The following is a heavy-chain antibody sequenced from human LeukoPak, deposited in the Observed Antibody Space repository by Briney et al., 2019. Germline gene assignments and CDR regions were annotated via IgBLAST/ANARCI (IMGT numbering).Heavy chain of an antibody. CDR1: GLTFKNYA. V-gene: IGHV3-23*01. D-gene: IGHD2-21*01. CDR2: IGGSGGHT. CDR3: ATYTYCGGATCSRFDP. Sequence: GGSLRLSCAASGLTFKNYAMTWVRQAPGKSLEWVSVIGGSGGHTNYADSVKGRFSISRDNSKDILYLQMNDLRVEDTAIYYCATYTYCGGATCSRFDPWGQGTLVTVSS. J-gene: IGHJ5*02.